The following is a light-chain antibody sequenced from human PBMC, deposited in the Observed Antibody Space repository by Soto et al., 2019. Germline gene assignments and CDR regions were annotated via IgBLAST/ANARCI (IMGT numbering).Light chain of an antibody. CDR2: QAS. V-gene: IGKV1-5*03. Sequence: DIQMTQSPSTLSASVGDTVTITCRASQNIDSWLAWYQQKPGKAPKFLMYQASSLQSGVPSRFSGSGSGTEFTLTISSLQPDDFASYYCQQYKSHPHRFGQGTKLEIK. J-gene: IGKJ2*03. CDR1: QNIDSW. CDR3: QQYKSHPHR.